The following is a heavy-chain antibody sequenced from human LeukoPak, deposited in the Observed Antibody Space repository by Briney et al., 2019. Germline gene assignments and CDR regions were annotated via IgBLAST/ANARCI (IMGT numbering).Heavy chain of an antibody. CDR3: AKGGMGSGSYYNDFDY. V-gene: IGHV3-23*01. Sequence: GGSLRLSCAASGFGLSVYDMGWVRQAPGKGLEWVSTISRSGENTYYADSVKGRFTISRDNSKNTLYLQMNSLRAEDTAVYYCAKGGMGSGSYYNDFDYWGQGTLVTVSS. CDR1: GFGLSVYD. J-gene: IGHJ4*02. D-gene: IGHD3-10*01. CDR2: ISRSGENT.